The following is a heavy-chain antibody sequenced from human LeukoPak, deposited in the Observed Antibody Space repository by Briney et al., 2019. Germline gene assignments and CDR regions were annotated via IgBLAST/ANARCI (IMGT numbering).Heavy chain of an antibody. V-gene: IGHV4-39*06. D-gene: IGHD2-15*01. CDR3: ARDHCSGGSCYFGY. J-gene: IGHJ4*02. CDR2: IYYSGST. Sequence: SETLSLTCTVSGGSISSSSYYWGWIRQPPGKGLEWIGSIYYSGSTYYNPSLKSRATISVDTSKNQFPLKLSSVTAADTAVYYCARDHCSGGSCYFGYWGQGTLVTVSS. CDR1: GGSISSSSYY.